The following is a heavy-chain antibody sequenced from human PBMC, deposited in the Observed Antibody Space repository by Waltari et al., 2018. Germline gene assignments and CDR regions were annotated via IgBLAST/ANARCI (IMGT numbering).Heavy chain of an antibody. D-gene: IGHD2-15*01. CDR1: GFTFSSYW. CDR3: ARDMVVAATYYYYYGMDV. V-gene: IGHV3-74*01. CDR2: INSDGSST. Sequence: EVQLVESGGGLVQPGGSLRLSCAASGFTFSSYWMHWVRQAPGKGLVWVSRINSDGSSTSYADSVKGRFTISRDNAKNTLYLQMNSLRAEDTAMYYCARDMVVAATYYYYYGMDVWGQGTTVTVSS. J-gene: IGHJ6*02.